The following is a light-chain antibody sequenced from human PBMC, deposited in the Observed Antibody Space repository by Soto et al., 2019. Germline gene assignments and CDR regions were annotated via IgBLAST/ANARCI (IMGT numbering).Light chain of an antibody. CDR2: AAS. V-gene: IGKV1-39*01. CDR3: QQSYSTPRT. CDR1: QSISSY. Sequence: VQMTPSPSSLSASVGDRVTITCRASQSISSYFNWYQQKPGKAPKLLIYAASSLQSGVPSRFSGSGSGTDFTRTISSLQPEEVATYYGQQSYSTPRTFGGGTKGEIK. J-gene: IGKJ4*01.